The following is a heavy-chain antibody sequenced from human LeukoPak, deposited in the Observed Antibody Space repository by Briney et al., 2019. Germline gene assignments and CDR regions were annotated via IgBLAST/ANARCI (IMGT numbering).Heavy chain of an antibody. V-gene: IGHV4-34*01. Sequence: SETLSLTCAVYGGSSSGYYWSWIRQPPGKGLEWIGEINHSGSTNYNPSLKSRVTISVDTSKNQFSLKLSSVTAADTAVYYCARGGLPPTAWFDPWGQGTLVTVSS. D-gene: IGHD5-18*01. CDR3: ARGGLPPTAWFDP. CDR2: INHSGST. J-gene: IGHJ5*02. CDR1: GGSSSGYY.